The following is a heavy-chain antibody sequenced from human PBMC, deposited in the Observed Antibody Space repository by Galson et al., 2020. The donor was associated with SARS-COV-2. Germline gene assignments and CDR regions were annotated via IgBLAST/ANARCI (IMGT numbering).Heavy chain of an antibody. CDR2: IYYSGKT. V-gene: IGHV4-39*01. Sequence: SETLSLTCTVSGDSISSTSYFWGWIRQPPGKGLEWVGTIYYSGKTYYNPSLKSRVTMSVDTSKNQFSLKLNSVTAADTAVFYCARQLGGGRWSFDLWGRGTLVTVSA. D-gene: IGHD3-16*01. CDR3: ARQLGGGRWSFDL. CDR1: GDSISSTSYF. J-gene: IGHJ2*01.